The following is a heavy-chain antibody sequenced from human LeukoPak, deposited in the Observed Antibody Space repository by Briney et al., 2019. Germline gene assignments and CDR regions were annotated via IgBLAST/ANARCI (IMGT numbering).Heavy chain of an antibody. J-gene: IGHJ3*02. Sequence: GGSLRLSCAASGFTFDDYAMHWARQAPGKGREWVSGISWNSGSIGYADSVKGRFTISRDNAKNSLYLQMNSLRAEDTALYYCAKGQWELPHDAFDIWGQGTMVTVSS. CDR2: ISWNSGSI. D-gene: IGHD1-26*01. CDR1: GFTFDDYA. CDR3: AKGQWELPHDAFDI. V-gene: IGHV3-9*01.